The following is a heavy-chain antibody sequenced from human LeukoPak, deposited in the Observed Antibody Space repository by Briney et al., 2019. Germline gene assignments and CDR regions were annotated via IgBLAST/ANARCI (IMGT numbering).Heavy chain of an antibody. D-gene: IGHD2-21*01. J-gene: IGHJ3*01. V-gene: IGHV3-72*01. CDR1: GFIVSGYH. Sequence: PGGSLRLSCAASGFIVSGYHMDWVRQAPGKGLGWVGRTRDRARSYRTQYAPSVEDRFSISRDESKNSVFLQMNSLQPEDTAVYYCARDGAEGDDSAFDVWGQGTMVTVSS. CDR3: ARDGAEGDDSAFDV. CDR2: TRDRARSYRT.